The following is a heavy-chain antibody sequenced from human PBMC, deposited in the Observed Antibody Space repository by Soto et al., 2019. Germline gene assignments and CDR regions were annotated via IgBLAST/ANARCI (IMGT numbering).Heavy chain of an antibody. V-gene: IGHV3-23*01. J-gene: IGHJ6*02. CDR3: AKDKRAAAAGTERYYYGMDV. D-gene: IGHD6-13*01. CDR1: GFTFSSYA. Sequence: GGSLRLSCAASGFTFSSYAMSWVRQAPGKGLEWVSAISGSGGSTYYADSVKGRFTISRDNSKNTLYLQMNSLRAEDTAVYYCAKDKRAAAAGTERYYYGMDVWGQGTTVTVSS. CDR2: ISGSGGST.